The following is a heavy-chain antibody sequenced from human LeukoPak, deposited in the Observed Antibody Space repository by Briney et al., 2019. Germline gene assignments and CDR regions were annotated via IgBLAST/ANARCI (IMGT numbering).Heavy chain of an antibody. D-gene: IGHD2-2*01. V-gene: IGHV4-59*01. Sequence: KPSETLSLTCTVSGGSISSYYWSWIRQPPGKELEWIGYIYYSGSTNYNPSLKSRVTISVDTSKNQFSLNLSSVTAADTAVYYCARESVEGYFDYWGQGTLVTVSS. CDR2: IYYSGST. CDR3: ARESVEGYFDY. J-gene: IGHJ4*02. CDR1: GGSISSYY.